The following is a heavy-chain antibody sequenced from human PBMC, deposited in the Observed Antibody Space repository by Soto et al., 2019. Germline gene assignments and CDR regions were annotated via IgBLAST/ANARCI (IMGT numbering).Heavy chain of an antibody. J-gene: IGHJ4*02. V-gene: IGHV4-39*01. CDR2: IYYSGST. Sequence: SETLSLTCTFTVDSISIRSYYWGWIRQPPGKGLECIGSIYYSGSTYNNPSLRSRVSMSIDTSKDQFSLKLKSVTAADTALYFCARQRTSVVTQAYFDVWGQGSLVTVSS. CDR1: VDSISIRSYY. CDR3: ARQRTSVVTQAYFDV. D-gene: IGHD2-21*02.